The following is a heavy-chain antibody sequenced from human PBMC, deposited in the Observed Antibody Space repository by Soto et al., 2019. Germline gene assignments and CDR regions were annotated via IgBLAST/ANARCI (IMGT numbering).Heavy chain of an antibody. D-gene: IGHD6-13*01. CDR2: ISYDGIDK. V-gene: IGHV3-30*03. J-gene: IGHJ5*01. Sequence: PGGSLRLSCAASGFTFSSFGIHWVRQAPGKGLEWVAVISYDGIDKNYADSVKGRFTISRENSKNMVYLQMNSLRAEDTAVYYCSIRASAAGPYWFDSWGQGTLVTVSS. CDR3: SIRASAAGPYWFDS. CDR1: GFTFSSFG.